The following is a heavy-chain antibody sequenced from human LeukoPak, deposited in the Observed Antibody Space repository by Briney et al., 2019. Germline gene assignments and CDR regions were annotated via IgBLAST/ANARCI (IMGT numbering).Heavy chain of an antibody. CDR2: ITGSGPYM. D-gene: IGHD3-10*01. J-gene: IGHJ4*02. CDR3: VRDVGAVRGEVYFDY. V-gene: IGHV3-21*06. Sequence: PGGSLRLSCAASGFTFSSYSMSWVRQAPGKGLEWVSSITGSGPYMLYADSVKHRFTISRHSTKNLLYLEMNSLRTEDTAMYFCVRDVGAVRGEVYFDYWGQGTLVTVSS. CDR1: GFTFSSYS.